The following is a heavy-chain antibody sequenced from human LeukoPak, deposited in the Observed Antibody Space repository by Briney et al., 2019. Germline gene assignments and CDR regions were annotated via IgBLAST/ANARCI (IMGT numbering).Heavy chain of an antibody. Sequence: PSETLSLTCAVYGGSFSGYYWSWIRQPPGKGLEWIWEINHSGSTNYNPSLKSRVTISVDTSKNQFSLKLSSVTAADTAVYYCVGYDFWSGYYTGWFDPWGQGTLVTVSS. D-gene: IGHD3-3*01. CDR1: GGSFSGYY. V-gene: IGHV4-34*01. CDR2: INHSGST. CDR3: VGYDFWSGYYTGWFDP. J-gene: IGHJ5*02.